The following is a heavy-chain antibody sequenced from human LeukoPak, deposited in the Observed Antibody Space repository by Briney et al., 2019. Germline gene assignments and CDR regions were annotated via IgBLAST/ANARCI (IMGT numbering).Heavy chain of an antibody. Sequence: GGSLRLSCAASGFTFSNYWMSWVRQAPGKGLEWVSSISWSGDRMGYADAAKGRFTISRDNAKNSLFLQMNSLRVEDTALYYCAKDLGGSATTVWGQGTLVTVSS. CDR1: GFTFSNYW. J-gene: IGHJ4*02. CDR2: ISWSGDRM. V-gene: IGHV3-20*04. D-gene: IGHD2-2*01. CDR3: AKDLGGSATTV.